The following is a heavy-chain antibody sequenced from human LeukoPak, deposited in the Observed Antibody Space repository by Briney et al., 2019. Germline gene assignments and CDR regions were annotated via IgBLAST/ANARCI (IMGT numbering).Heavy chain of an antibody. CDR2: IYHSGST. D-gene: IGHD3-3*01. V-gene: IGHV4-61*03. CDR3: ARVGGDYDFWSGYYVVDWFDP. CDR1: GGSVSSGSHF. J-gene: IGHJ5*02. Sequence: SETLSLTCTVSGGSVSSGSHFWSWIRQPPGKGLEWIAYIYHSGSTNYNPSLKSRVTMSLDTSKNHFSLKLSSVTAADTAVYYCARVGGDYDFWSGYYVVDWFDPWGQGTLVTVSS.